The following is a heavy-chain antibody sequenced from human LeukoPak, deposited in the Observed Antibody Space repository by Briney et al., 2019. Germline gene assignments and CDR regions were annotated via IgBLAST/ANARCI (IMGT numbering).Heavy chain of an antibody. CDR3: ARGEVGANGDAFDI. J-gene: IGHJ3*02. CDR1: GFTFSSYS. Sequence: PGGSLRLSCAASGFTFSSYSMNWVRQAPGKGLEWVSYISSSGSTIYYADSVKGRFTISRDNAKNSLYLQMNSLRAEDTAVYYCARGEVGANGDAFDIWGQGTMVTVSS. V-gene: IGHV3-48*04. CDR2: ISSSGSTI. D-gene: IGHD1-26*01.